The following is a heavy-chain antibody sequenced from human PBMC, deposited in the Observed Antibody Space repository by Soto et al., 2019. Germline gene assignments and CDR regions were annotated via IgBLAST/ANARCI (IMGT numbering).Heavy chain of an antibody. CDR2: IIPILGIA. CDR3: ARDLEESNWNYLGNWFDP. D-gene: IGHD1-7*01. CDR1: GGTFSSYT. Sequence: QVQLVQSGAEVKKPGSSVKVSCKASGGTFSSYTISWVRQAPGQGLEWMGRIIPILGIANYAQKFQGRVTITADKSTSTAYMELSSLRSEDTAVYYCARDLEESNWNYLGNWFDPWGQGTLVTVSS. V-gene: IGHV1-69*08. J-gene: IGHJ5*02.